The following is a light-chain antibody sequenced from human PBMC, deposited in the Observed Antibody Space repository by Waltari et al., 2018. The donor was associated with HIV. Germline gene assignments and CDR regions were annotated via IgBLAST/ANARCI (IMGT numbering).Light chain of an antibody. Sequence: DIVMTQSPDSLSVSLGERATINCKSSQSVLYSSNNKNYLGWDQQKPGQPPKLLIYWASTRESGVPDRFSGSGSGTDFTLTISSLQAEDVAVYYCQQNYRTPHTFGQGTKLEIK. CDR3: QQNYRTPHT. V-gene: IGKV4-1*01. J-gene: IGKJ2*01. CDR2: WAS. CDR1: QSVLYSSNNKNY.